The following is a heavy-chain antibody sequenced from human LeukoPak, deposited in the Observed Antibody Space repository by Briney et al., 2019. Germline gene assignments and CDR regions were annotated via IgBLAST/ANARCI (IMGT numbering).Heavy chain of an antibody. D-gene: IGHD6-13*01. CDR3: ARVGVAAADY. Sequence: PSETLSLTCAVYGGSFSGYHWSWIRQPPGKGQEWIGEINHSGSTNYNPSLKSRVTISVDTSKNQFSLKLSSVTAADTAAYYCARVGVAAADYWGQGTLVTVSS. CDR2: INHSGST. V-gene: IGHV4-34*01. J-gene: IGHJ4*02. CDR1: GGSFSGYH.